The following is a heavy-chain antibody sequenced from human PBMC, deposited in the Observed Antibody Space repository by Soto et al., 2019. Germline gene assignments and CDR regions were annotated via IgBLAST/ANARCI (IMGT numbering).Heavy chain of an antibody. CDR1: GGSISSGGYY. CDR3: ARRGAPPTNYGMDV. CDR2: IYYSGST. J-gene: IGHJ6*02. Sequence: QVQLQESGPGLVKPSQPLSLTCTVSGGSISSGGYYWSWIRQHPGKGLEWIGDIYYSGSTYYNPSLTSRVTRSVDTSKNQVPLKLSSVTAADTAVYYCARRGAPPTNYGMDVWGPGTTVTVAS. V-gene: IGHV4-31*03.